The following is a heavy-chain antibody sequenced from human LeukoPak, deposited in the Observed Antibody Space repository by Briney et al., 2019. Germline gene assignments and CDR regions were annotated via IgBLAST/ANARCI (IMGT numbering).Heavy chain of an antibody. CDR3: ARDLIGGIVGATDDAFDI. CDR2: IIPIFGIA. Sequence: GASVKVSCKASGGTFSSYAISWVRQAPGQGLEWMGRIIPIFGIANYAQKFQGRVTITADKSTSTAYMELSSLRSEDTAAYYCARDLIGGIVGATDDAFDIWGQGTMVTVSS. V-gene: IGHV1-69*04. CDR1: GGTFSSYA. J-gene: IGHJ3*02. D-gene: IGHD1-26*01.